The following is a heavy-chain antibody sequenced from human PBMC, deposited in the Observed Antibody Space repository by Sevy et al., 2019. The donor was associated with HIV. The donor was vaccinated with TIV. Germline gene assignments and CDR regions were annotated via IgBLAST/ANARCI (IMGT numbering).Heavy chain of an antibody. D-gene: IGHD6-13*01. CDR3: AREREAAAGTNKEFDY. J-gene: IGHJ4*02. V-gene: IGHV3-48*02. Sequence: GGSLRLSCAASAFTFSSYSMNWVRQAPGKGLEWVSYISSSSSTIYYADSVKGRFTISRDNAKNSLYLQMNSLRDEDTAVYYCAREREAAAGTNKEFDYWGQGTLVTVSS. CDR1: AFTFSSYS. CDR2: ISSSSSTI.